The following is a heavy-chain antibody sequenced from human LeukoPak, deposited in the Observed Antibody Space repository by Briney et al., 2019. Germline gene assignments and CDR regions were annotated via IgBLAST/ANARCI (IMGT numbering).Heavy chain of an antibody. CDR2: INPNSGGT. D-gene: IGHD6-13*01. V-gene: IGHV1-2*02. J-gene: IGHJ4*02. CDR3: ARDLEYSSSWYVALDY. Sequence: ASVKVSCKASGYTFTGYYMHWARQAPGQGLEWMGWINPNSGGTNYAQKFQGRVTMTRDTSISTAYMELSRLRSDDTAVYYCARDLEYSSSWYVALDYWGQGTLVTVSS. CDR1: GYTFTGYY.